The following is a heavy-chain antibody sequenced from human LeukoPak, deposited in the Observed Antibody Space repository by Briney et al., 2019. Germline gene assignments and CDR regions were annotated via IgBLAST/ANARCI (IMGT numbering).Heavy chain of an antibody. CDR2: IYYSGST. V-gene: IGHV4-59*01. CDR1: GGSISSYY. D-gene: IGHD4-23*01. Sequence: SETLSPTCTVSGGSISSYYWSWIRQPPGKGLEWIGYIYYSGSTNYNPSLKSRVTISVDTSKNQFSLKLSSVTAADTAVYYCARDNMGNSIDYWGQGTLVTISS. CDR3: ARDNMGNSIDY. J-gene: IGHJ4*02.